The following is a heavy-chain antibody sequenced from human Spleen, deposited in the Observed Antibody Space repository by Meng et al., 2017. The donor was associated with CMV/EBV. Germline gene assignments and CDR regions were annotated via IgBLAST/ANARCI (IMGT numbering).Heavy chain of an antibody. CDR2: INHSGST. J-gene: IGHJ1*01. CDR3: ARGLGRFPRHYYDSSGRAEYFQH. D-gene: IGHD3-22*01. CDR1: Y. V-gene: IGHV4-34*01. Sequence: YWSWISQPPGKGLEWIGEINHSGSTKYNPSLKSRVTISVDTSKNQFSLKLSSVTAADTAVYYCARGLGRFPRHYYDSSGRAEYFQHWGQGTLVTVSS.